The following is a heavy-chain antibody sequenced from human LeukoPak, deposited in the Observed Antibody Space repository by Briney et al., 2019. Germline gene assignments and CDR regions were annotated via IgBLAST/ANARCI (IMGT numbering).Heavy chain of an antibody. CDR1: GGSISSGSNY. V-gene: IGHV4-61*02. CDR2: IYTSGST. CDR3: ARAGGYSYGGDYFDY. D-gene: IGHD5-18*01. J-gene: IGHJ4*02. Sequence: PSQTLSLICTASGGSISSGSNYWSWIRQPAGKGLEWVGRIYTSGSTNYNPSLKSRVTISVDTSKNQFSLKLSSVTAADTAVYYCARAGGYSYGGDYFDYWGQGTLVTVSS.